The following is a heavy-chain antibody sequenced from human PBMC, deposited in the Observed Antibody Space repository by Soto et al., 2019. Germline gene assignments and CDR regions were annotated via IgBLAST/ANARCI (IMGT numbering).Heavy chain of an antibody. CDR2: ISSGGSSI. CDR1: GFTFSDYY. D-gene: IGHD3-10*01. CDR3: ASLAIGTIIRGAPDF. Sequence: QVHLVESGGGLVKPGGSLRLSCAASGFTFSDYYMTWIRQAPGQGLEWVSYISSGGSSIYYADSVKGRFTIYRDNAKNSLYLQMNSLSAEDTAMYYCASLAIGTIIRGAPDFWGHGTLVTVSS. J-gene: IGHJ5*01. V-gene: IGHV3-11*01.